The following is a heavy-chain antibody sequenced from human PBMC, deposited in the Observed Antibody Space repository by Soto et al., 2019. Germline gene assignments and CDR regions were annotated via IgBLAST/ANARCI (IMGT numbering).Heavy chain of an antibody. CDR1: ADSSTISNSY. Sequence: SETLSLTCTVSADSSTISNSYWGWLRQPPGKGLQWIGSSSYNGGTFYNPSLKGRVAISVDTPKNQSSLQVTSVTAADTAVYYCARHRIEVVWRGFDFWGQGSPVTV. CDR3: ARHRIEVVWRGFDF. V-gene: IGHV4-39*01. D-gene: IGHD1-1*01. CDR2: SSYNGGT. J-gene: IGHJ4*02.